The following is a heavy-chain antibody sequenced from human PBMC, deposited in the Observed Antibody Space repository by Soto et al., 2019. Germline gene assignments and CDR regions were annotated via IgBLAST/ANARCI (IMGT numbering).Heavy chain of an antibody. Sequence: EVQLVESGGGLVQPGGSLRLSCAASGFTFSTYWMSWVRQAPGKGLEWVANIKQDGSEKYYVDSVKGRFTISRDNAKNSLYLQMNSLRAEDTAVYYCARVSYDSSGYYSAVPYWYFDLWGRGTLVTVSS. CDR2: IKQDGSEK. D-gene: IGHD3-22*01. CDR3: ARVSYDSSGYYSAVPYWYFDL. CDR1: GFTFSTYW. J-gene: IGHJ2*01. V-gene: IGHV3-7*01.